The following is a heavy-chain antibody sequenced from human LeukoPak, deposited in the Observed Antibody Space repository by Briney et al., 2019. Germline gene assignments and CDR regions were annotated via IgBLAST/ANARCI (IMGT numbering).Heavy chain of an antibody. CDR3: ARSYDFWSGYSPYFDY. Sequence: SETLSLTCTVSGGSISSYYWSWIRQPPGKGLEWIGYTYYSGSTNYNPSLKSRVTISVDTSKNQFSLKLSSVTAADTAVYYCARSYDFWSGYSPYFDYWGQGTLVTVSS. V-gene: IGHV4-59*08. CDR2: TYYSGST. D-gene: IGHD3-3*01. J-gene: IGHJ4*02. CDR1: GGSISSYY.